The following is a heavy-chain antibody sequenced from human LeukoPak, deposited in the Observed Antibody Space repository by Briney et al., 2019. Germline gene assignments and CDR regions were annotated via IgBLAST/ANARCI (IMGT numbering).Heavy chain of an antibody. CDR2: INHSGST. CDR3: ARRDCSGGSCYSGSNFDY. J-gene: IGHJ4*02. Sequence: SETLSLTCAVYGGSFSGYYWSWIRQPPGKGLEWIGEINHSGSTNYNPSLKSRVTISVDTSKNQFSLKLSSVTAADTAVYYCARRDCSGGSCYSGSNFDYWGQGTLVTVSS. CDR1: GGSFSGYY. V-gene: IGHV4-34*01. D-gene: IGHD2-15*01.